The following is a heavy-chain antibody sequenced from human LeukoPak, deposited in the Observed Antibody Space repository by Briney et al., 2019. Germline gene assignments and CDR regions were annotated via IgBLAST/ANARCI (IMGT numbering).Heavy chain of an antibody. CDR2: INPNSGGT. Sequence: GASVKVSCKASGGTFSSYAISWVRQAPGQGLEWMGWINPNSGGTNYAQKFQGRVTMTRDTSISTAYMELSRLRSDDTAVYYCARVRLHRNFTRPIYYYYMDVWGKGTTVTISS. J-gene: IGHJ6*03. D-gene: IGHD6-6*01. V-gene: IGHV1-2*02. CDR1: GGTFSSYA. CDR3: ARVRLHRNFTRPIYYYYMDV.